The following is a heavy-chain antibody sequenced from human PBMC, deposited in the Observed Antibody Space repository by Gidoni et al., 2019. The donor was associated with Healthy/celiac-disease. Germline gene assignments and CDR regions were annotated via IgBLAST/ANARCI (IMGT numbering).Heavy chain of an antibody. CDR1: GGSISSSSYY. V-gene: IGHV4-39*01. D-gene: IGHD5-12*01. CDR2: IYYSGST. CDR3: AGSWDGYANRPRVLDAFDI. Sequence: QLQLQESGPGLVKPSETLSLTCTVSGGSISSSSYYWGWIRQPPGKGLEWIGSIYYSGSTYYNPSLKSRVTISVDTSKNQFSLKLSSVTAADTAVYYCAGSWDGYANRPRVLDAFDIWGQGTMVTVSS. J-gene: IGHJ3*02.